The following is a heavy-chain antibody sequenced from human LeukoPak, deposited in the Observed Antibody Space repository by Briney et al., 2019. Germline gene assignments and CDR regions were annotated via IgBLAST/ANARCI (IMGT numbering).Heavy chain of an antibody. CDR1: GFTFSSYA. V-gene: IGHV3-30-3*01. CDR2: ISYDGSNK. D-gene: IGHD3-3*01. J-gene: IGHJ4*02. CDR3: ARGSAKPFYDFWSGSSY. Sequence: GRSLRLSCAASGFTFSSYAMHWVRQAPGKGLEWVAVISYDGSNKYYADSVKGRFTISRDNSKNTLYLQMNSLRAEDTAVYYCARGSAKPFYDFWSGSSYWGQGTLVTVSS.